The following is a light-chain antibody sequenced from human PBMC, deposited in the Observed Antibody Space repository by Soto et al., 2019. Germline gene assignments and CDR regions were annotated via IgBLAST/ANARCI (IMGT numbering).Light chain of an antibody. V-gene: IGKV1-6*01. CDR3: QQYANYPLT. CDR1: QGIRTD. J-gene: IGKJ5*01. Sequence: ALHMPPSLSSLSSSVGDSVLLTFRSSQGIRTDLGWYQQKPGKAPVLLISGASDLKSGASSRFSGRGSGTEFNLPVRALKPDDFAIYYSQQYANYPLTFGQGTRLE. CDR2: GAS.